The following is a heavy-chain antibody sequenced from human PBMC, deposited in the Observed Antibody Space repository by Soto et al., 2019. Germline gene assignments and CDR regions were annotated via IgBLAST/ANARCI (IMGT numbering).Heavy chain of an antibody. Sequence: GGSLRLSCAASGFTFGSYAMIWVRQAPGKGLVWVSTISSSGDSAYYADSVKGRFTVSRDNSMNTLYMQMNSLRAEDTAVYYCAKDRTFDSSGYYSYWGQGTLVTVSS. V-gene: IGHV3-23*01. CDR2: ISSSGDSA. D-gene: IGHD3-22*01. J-gene: IGHJ4*02. CDR3: AKDRTFDSSGYYSY. CDR1: GFTFGSYA.